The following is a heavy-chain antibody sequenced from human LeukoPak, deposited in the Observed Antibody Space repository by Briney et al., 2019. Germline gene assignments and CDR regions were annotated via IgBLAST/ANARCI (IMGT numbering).Heavy chain of an antibody. J-gene: IGHJ4*02. Sequence: GGSLRLSCAASGFTFSSYAMSWVRQAPGKGLEWVSAISGSGGSTYYADSVKGRFTISRDNSKNTLYLQMNSLRAEDTAVYYCAKLAATRRGIAVAGTIYFDYWGQGTLVTVSS. CDR1: GFTFSSYA. V-gene: IGHV3-23*01. CDR2: ISGSGGST. D-gene: IGHD6-19*01. CDR3: AKLAATRRGIAVAGTIYFDY.